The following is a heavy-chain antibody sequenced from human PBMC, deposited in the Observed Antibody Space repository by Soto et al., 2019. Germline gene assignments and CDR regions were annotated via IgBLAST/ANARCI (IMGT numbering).Heavy chain of an antibody. CDR3: ARDWSKFSYNYPYYYAMDA. CDR2: MSGSSSTT. Sequence: SLRLSCATSGLTFSNYAMSWVRQAPGGGLEWVSSMSGSSSTTYYADSVRGRFTISRDRSKNTLYLQMNSLRAEDTAVYYCARDWSKFSYNYPYYYAMDAWGQGTTVTVSS. J-gene: IGHJ6*02. V-gene: IGHV3-23*01. CDR1: GLTFSNYA. D-gene: IGHD3-9*01.